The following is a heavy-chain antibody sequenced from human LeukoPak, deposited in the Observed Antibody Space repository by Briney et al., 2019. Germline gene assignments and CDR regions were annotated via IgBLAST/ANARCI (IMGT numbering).Heavy chain of an antibody. CDR1: GFTFSSCS. J-gene: IGHJ6*03. D-gene: IGHD7-27*01. Sequence: PGESLKISCAASGFTFSSCSMNWVRQAPGKGLEWVSFISSSSSYIYYADSVKGRFTISRDNAKSSLYLQMNSLRAGDTAVYYCARETTSWGSGTDMDVWGKGTTVTVSS. CDR2: ISSSSSYI. V-gene: IGHV3-21*01. CDR3: ARETTSWGSGTDMDV.